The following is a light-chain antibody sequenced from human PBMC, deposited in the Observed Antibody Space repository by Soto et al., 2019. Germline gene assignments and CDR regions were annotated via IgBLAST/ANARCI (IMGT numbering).Light chain of an antibody. CDR2: DAS. J-gene: IGKJ3*01. CDR3: QQRSDWPT. CDR1: QSVSSY. V-gene: IGKV3-11*01. Sequence: EIVLTQSPATLSLSPGERATLSCRASQSVSSYLAWYQQKPGQAPSLLIYDASNRATGIPARFSGSGSGTDFTLTISSLEPEDFAFYYCQQRSDWPTFGPGTKVDIK.